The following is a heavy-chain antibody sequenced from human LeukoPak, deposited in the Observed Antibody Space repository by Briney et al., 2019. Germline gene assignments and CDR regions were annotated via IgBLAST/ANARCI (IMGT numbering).Heavy chain of an antibody. D-gene: IGHD4-23*01. CDR3: ARTAGGYSHYYFDY. CDR2: ISYSGST. Sequence: SETLSLTCTVSGGSISGYYWSWIRQPPGQGLEWIGYISYSGSTNYNPSLKSRVTMSVDTSKNQFSLRLRSVTAADTAIYFCARTAGGYSHYYFDYWGQETLVTVSS. CDR1: GGSISGYY. V-gene: IGHV4-59*01. J-gene: IGHJ4*02.